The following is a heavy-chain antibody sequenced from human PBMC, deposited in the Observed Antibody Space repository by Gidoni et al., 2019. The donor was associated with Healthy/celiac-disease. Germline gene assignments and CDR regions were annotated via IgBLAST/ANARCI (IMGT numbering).Heavy chain of an antibody. J-gene: IGHJ4*02. Sequence: EVQLVESGGGLVKPGGSLRLSCAASGFTFSNAWMRWVRQAPGKGLEWVGRIKSKADGGTTDYAAPVKGRFTISRDDSKNTLYLQMNSLKAEDTAVYYCATDRSAPGTGPPTPYYFDYWGQGTLVTVSS. D-gene: IGHD6-13*01. CDR3: ATDRSAPGTGPPTPYYFDY. CDR2: IKSKADGGTT. V-gene: IGHV3-15*01. CDR1: GFTFSNAW.